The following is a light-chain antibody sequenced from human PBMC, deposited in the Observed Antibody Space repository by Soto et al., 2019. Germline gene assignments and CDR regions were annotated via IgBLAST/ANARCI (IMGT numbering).Light chain of an antibody. CDR2: LGS. CDR1: QSLLHSNGYNY. Sequence: ILMTQYPLSLPVTPGEPASISCRSSQSLLHSNGYNYLDWYLQKPGQSPQLLIYLGSNRASGVPDRFSGSGSGTDFTLKISRVEAEDVGVYYCMQALQTPISSGQRTRLE. CDR3: MQALQTPIS. V-gene: IGKV2-28*01. J-gene: IGKJ5*01.